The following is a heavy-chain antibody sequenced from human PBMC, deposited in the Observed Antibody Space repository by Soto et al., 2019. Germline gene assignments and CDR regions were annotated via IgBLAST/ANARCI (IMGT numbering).Heavy chain of an antibody. J-gene: IGHJ4*02. V-gene: IGHV3-30*18. Sequence: LRLSCAASGFTFSSYGMHWVRQAPGKGLEWVAVISYDGSNKYYADSVKGRFTISRDNSKNTLYLQMNSLRAEDTAVYYCAKDLGGRDGYNSIDYWGQGTLVTVSS. CDR2: ISYDGSNK. D-gene: IGHD5-12*01. CDR3: AKDLGGRDGYNSIDY. CDR1: GFTFSSYG.